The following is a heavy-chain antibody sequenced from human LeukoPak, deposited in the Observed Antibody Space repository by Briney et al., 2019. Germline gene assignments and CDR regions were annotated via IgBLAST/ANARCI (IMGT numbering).Heavy chain of an antibody. CDR3: SADGTYYDSGRGQFYTFDY. CDR1: GFAFENAW. CDR2: IKSKTDGGTI. Sequence: KHGGSLTLSCAVSGFAFENAWMNWVRQAPGKGREWGGRIKSKTDGGTIDYGAPAKGRFPISRDDSDNMLHLQTKRLKTEDTAVYYCSADGTYYDSGRGQFYTFDYWGQGTLVAVSS. D-gene: IGHD3-3*01. J-gene: IGHJ4*02. V-gene: IGHV3-15*07.